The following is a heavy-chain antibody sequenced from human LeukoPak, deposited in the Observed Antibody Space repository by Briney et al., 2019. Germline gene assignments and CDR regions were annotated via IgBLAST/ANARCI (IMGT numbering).Heavy chain of an antibody. V-gene: IGHV1-18*01. Sequence: ASVKVSCKASGYTFTSYGISWVRQAPGQGLEWMGWISAYNGNTNYAQKLQGRVTMTTDTSTSTAYMELRSLRSDDTAVYYCARVGDQYYDILTGYYTPPIGDYWGQGTLVTVSS. J-gene: IGHJ4*02. CDR2: ISAYNGNT. D-gene: IGHD3-9*01. CDR1: GYTFTSYG. CDR3: ARVGDQYYDILTGYYTPPIGDY.